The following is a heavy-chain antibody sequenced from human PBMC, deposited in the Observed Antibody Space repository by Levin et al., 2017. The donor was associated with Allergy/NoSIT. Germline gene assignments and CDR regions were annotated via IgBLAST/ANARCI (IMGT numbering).Heavy chain of an antibody. CDR2: IVYDGSDK. D-gene: IGHD3/OR15-3a*01. CDR3: ARGLRIIGGSSYYYFGLDV. CDR1: GFTFGAYA. Sequence: GGSLRLSCAGSGFTFGAYAMYWVRQAPGKGLEWVAVIVYDGSDKFYADSVKGRFTISRDNYQNTLYLQIDSLRAEDTAVYYCARGLRIIGGSSYYYFGLDVWGQGTAVTVSS. V-gene: IGHV3-30*04. J-gene: IGHJ6*02.